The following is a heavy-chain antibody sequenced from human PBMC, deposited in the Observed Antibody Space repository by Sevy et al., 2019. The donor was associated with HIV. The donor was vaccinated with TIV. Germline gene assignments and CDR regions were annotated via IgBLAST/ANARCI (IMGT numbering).Heavy chain of an antibody. CDR2: ISHDGRNNK. CDR1: GFSFSEYG. CDR3: ARDRGEILSSAFNY. Sequence: GGFLRLSCAASGFSFSEYGMHWVRQAPGKGLEWVAVISHDGRNNKYNPDSVKGRFTISRDNSKNTLYLQMNSLRAEDTAIYYCARDRGEILSSAFNYWGQGTLVTVSS. J-gene: IGHJ4*02. V-gene: IGHV3-30*04. D-gene: IGHD3-10*01.